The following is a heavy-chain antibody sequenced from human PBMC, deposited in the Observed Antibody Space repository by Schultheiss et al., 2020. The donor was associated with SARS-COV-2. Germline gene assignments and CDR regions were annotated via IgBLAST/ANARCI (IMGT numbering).Heavy chain of an antibody. J-gene: IGHJ4*02. CDR1: GGSISSSSYY. D-gene: IGHD3-3*01. Sequence: SETLSLTCTVSGGSISSSSYYWGWIRQPPGKGLEWIGEINHSGSTNYNPSLKSRVTISVDTSKNQFSLKLSSVTAADTAVYYCARGLRWSGYYFDYWGQGTLVTVSS. CDR2: INHSGST. V-gene: IGHV4-39*07. CDR3: ARGLRWSGYYFDY.